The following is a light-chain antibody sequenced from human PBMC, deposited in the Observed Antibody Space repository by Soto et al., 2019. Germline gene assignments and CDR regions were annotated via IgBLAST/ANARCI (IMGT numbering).Light chain of an antibody. J-gene: IGKJ1*01. CDR3: QQYNSYSRT. CDR1: QSISSW. CDR2: KAS. Sequence: DIQRTQSPSTLSASVGDRVTTTCRASQSISSWLAWYQQKPGKAPKLLIYKASSLESGVPSRFSGSGSGKEFTLTISSLQPDDFATYYCQQYNSYSRTFGQGTKVEIK. V-gene: IGKV1-5*03.